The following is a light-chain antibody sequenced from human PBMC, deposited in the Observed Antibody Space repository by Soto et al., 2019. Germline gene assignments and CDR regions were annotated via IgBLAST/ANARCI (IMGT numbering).Light chain of an antibody. CDR2: EVS. CDR3: FSYRSSSARA. V-gene: IGLV2-14*01. CDR1: CSDVGNYKY. Sequence: QSVLTQPASVSGSPGQSITISCTGTCSDVGNYKYVSWYQQHPGKAPKLMIYEVSNRPSGVSNRFSGSKSGNTASLTISGLQAQGESDYYCFSYRSSSARAFGTGTKVTAL. J-gene: IGLJ1*01.